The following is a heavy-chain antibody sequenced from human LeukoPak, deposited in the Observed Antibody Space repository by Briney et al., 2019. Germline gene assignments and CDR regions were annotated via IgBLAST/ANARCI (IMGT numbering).Heavy chain of an antibody. CDR3: ARDVRGRTPLKLGMKWFDP. V-gene: IGHV3-11*01. CDR1: GFTFSDYY. CDR2: ISNSGDTR. Sequence: GGSLRLSCAASGFTFSDYYMSWIRQAPGKGLEWLAYISNSGDTRKYADSVTGRFTISRDNAKNSVFLQMNSLRAEDSGVYDCARDVRGRTPLKLGMKWFDPWGQGTRVTVSS. J-gene: IGHJ5*02. D-gene: IGHD7-27*01.